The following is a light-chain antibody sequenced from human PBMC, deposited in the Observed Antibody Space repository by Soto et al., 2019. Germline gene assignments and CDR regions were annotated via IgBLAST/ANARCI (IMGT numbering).Light chain of an antibody. CDR1: QSVYTN. V-gene: IGKV3-15*01. CDR3: QQYNNWPPLT. J-gene: IGKJ4*01. CDR2: GAS. Sequence: ERVMTQSPATLSVSPGERVTLSCRASQSVYTNLAWYQQKPGQAPRLLIYGASTRATGIPARFSGSGSGTEFTLTISSLQSEDFAVYYCQQYNNWPPLTFGGGTKVEIK.